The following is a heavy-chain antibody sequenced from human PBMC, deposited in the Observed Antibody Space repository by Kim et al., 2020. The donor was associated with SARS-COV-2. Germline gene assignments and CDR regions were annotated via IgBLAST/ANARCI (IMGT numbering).Heavy chain of an antibody. J-gene: IGHJ4*02. Sequence: GGSLRLSCTASGFTFGDYAMSWVRQAPGKGLEWVGFIRSKAYGGTTEYAASVKGRFTISRDDSKSIAYLQMNSLKTEDTAVYYCTRTPNYYGSGSRDSDFDYWGQGTLVTVSS. CDR1: GFTFGDYA. CDR3: TRTPNYYGSGSRDSDFDY. D-gene: IGHD3-10*01. V-gene: IGHV3-49*04. CDR2: IRSKAYGGTT.